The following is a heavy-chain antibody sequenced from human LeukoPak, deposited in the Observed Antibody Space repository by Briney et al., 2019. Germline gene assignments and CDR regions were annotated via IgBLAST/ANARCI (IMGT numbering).Heavy chain of an antibody. CDR2: IKEDGSEK. D-gene: IGHD5-12*01. J-gene: IGHJ4*02. V-gene: IGHV3-7*01. CDR3: ASFYIVATSKQDY. Sequence: PGGSLRLSCAASKFTFRIYWMTWVRQAPGKGLEWVANIKEDGSEKYYVDSVMGRFTISRDNAKNSLYLQMNSLRAEDTAVYYCASFYIVATSKQDYWGQGTLVTVSS. CDR1: KFTFRIYW.